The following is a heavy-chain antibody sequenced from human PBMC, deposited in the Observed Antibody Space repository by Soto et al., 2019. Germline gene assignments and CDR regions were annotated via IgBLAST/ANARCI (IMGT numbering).Heavy chain of an antibody. Sequence: EVQLLESGGGLVQPGGSLRLSCAASGFTFSSYAMSWVRQAPGKGLEWVSAISGSGGSTYYADSVKGRFTISRDNSKNTLYLQMNSLRAEDTAVYYCAKGGEKEYYDFWSGSLGANYYYYGMDVCGQGTTVTVSS. CDR3: AKGGEKEYYDFWSGSLGANYYYYGMDV. J-gene: IGHJ6*02. CDR1: GFTFSSYA. CDR2: ISGSGGST. D-gene: IGHD3-3*01. V-gene: IGHV3-23*01.